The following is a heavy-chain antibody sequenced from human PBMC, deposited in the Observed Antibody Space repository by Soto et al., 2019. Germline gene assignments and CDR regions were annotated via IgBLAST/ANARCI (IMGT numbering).Heavy chain of an antibody. Sequence: SEVSLNLSSAPPKITLIFYRMSWGLQAPGQRLEWVANIKQDGSEKNYADSVKGRFTISRGNAKNSLYLQMNSLRAEATAVYYCPYYGCGVGCRLQFHYYRPGALFTV. CDR3: PYYGCGVGCRLQFHY. CDR1: KITLIFYR. D-gene: IGHD3-22*01. J-gene: IGHJ4*02. V-gene: IGHV3-7*01. CDR2: IKQDGSEK.